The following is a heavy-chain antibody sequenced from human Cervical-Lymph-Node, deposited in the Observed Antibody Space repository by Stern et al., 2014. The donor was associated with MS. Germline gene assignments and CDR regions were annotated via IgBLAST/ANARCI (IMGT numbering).Heavy chain of an antibody. J-gene: IGHJ6*02. Sequence: VQLVESGAEVKKPGSSVKISCKASGGTFGSYSSSWVRQAPGQGLEWIGYIIPIFGTTDYAQKFQGRITITADESTSTAYMDLSSLRPEDTAVYYCARLHDLSPRGMDVWGQGTTVTVSS. CDR3: ARLHDLSPRGMDV. D-gene: IGHD3-3*01. CDR2: IIPIFGTT. CDR1: GGTFGSYS. V-gene: IGHV1-69*01.